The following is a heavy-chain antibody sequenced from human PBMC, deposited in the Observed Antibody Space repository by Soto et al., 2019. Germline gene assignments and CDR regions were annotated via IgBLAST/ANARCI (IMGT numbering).Heavy chain of an antibody. CDR3: AKGGAWIRNNWFDP. CDR2: ISGSGGST. D-gene: IGHD5-12*01. Sequence: VQLLESGGGLVQPGGSLRLSCAASGFSFSAYAMTWIRQAPGKGLEWVSLISGSGGSTYYVDSVKGRFTISRDNSESTVYLQMDSLRAEDTAVYYCAKGGAWIRNNWFDPWGQGALVTVSS. J-gene: IGHJ5*02. CDR1: GFSFSAYA. V-gene: IGHV3-23*01.